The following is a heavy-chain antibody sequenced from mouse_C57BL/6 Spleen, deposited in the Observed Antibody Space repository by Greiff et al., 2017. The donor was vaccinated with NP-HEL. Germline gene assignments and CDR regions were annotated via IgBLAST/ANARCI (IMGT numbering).Heavy chain of an antibody. CDR3: TFYSSGYWYFDV. D-gene: IGHD1-1*01. V-gene: IGHV1-15*01. CDR2: IDPETGGT. CDR1: GYTFTDYE. Sequence: QVQLQQSGAELVRPGASVTLSCKASGYTFTDYEMHWVKQTPVHGLEWIGAIDPETGGTAYNQKFKGKAILTADKSSSTAYMELRSLTSEDSAVYCCTFYSSGYWYFDVWGTGTTVTVSS. J-gene: IGHJ1*03.